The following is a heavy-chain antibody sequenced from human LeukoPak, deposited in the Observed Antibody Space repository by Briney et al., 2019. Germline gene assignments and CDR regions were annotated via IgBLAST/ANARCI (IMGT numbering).Heavy chain of an antibody. V-gene: IGHV3-30*02. CDR3: AKEARIAAALSYYFDY. CDR1: GFTFSSYG. Sequence: GGSLRLSCAASGFTFSSYGMHRVRQAPGKGLEWVAFIRYDGSNKYYADSVKGRFTISRDNSKNTLYLQMNSLRGEDTAVYYCAKEARIAAALSYYFDYWGQGTLVTVSS. D-gene: IGHD6-13*01. CDR2: IRYDGSNK. J-gene: IGHJ4*02.